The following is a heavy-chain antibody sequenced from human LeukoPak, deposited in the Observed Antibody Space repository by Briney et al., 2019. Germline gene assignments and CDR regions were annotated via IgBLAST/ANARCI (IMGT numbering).Heavy chain of an antibody. CDR2: INPSGGST. CDR1: GYSFTSYY. Sequence: ASVKVSCKASGYSFTSYYMHWVRQAPGQGLEWMGIINPSGGSTSYAQKFQGRVTMTRDTSTSTVYMELSSLRSEDTAVYYCARQGTTVVTPPYSWFDPWGQGTLVIVS. CDR3: ARQGTTVVTPPYSWFDP. D-gene: IGHD4-23*01. V-gene: IGHV1-46*01. J-gene: IGHJ5*02.